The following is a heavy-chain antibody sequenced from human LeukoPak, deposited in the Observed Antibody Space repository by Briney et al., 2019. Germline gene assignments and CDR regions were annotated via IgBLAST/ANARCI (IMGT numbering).Heavy chain of an antibody. CDR1: GFTFSSYG. V-gene: IGHV3-23*01. CDR2: LSGSGGRT. J-gene: IGHJ4*02. D-gene: IGHD2-21*02. Sequence: GGSLRLSCEASGFTFSSYGMTWVRQAPGKGLEWVAALSGSGGRTYYADSVKGRFTISRDNSKNTVYLQMSSLRAEDTAIYYCAKSLGIVVVTANFDYWGQGTLVTVSS. CDR3: AKSLGIVVVTANFDY.